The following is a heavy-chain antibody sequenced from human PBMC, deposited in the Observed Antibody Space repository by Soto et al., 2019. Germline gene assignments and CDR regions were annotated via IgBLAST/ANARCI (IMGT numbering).Heavy chain of an antibody. D-gene: IGHD3-22*01. V-gene: IGHV4-39*01. J-gene: IGHJ5*02. CDR1: GGSISSSSYY. CDR2: IYYSGST. Sequence: QLQLQESGPGLVKPSETLSLTCTVSGGSISSSSYYWGWIRQPPGKGLEWIGSIYYSGSTYYNPSLKSRVTXXVXTXXTQFSLKLSSVTAADTAVYYCARQAGYYDSSGYHLWGQGTLVTVSS. CDR3: ARQAGYYDSSGYHL.